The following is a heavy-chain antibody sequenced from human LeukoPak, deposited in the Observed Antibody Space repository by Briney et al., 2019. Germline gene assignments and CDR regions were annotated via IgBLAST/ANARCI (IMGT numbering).Heavy chain of an antibody. Sequence: PGGSLRLSCAASGFTFNNDDMSWVHQAPGKGLEWVSGISGSGGSTYYADSVEGRFTISRDNFKNTLYLQMHSLRAEDTAVYYCAKHCDSSDYYFAFWGQGTLVTVSS. J-gene: IGHJ4*02. CDR3: AKHCDSSDYYFAF. CDR1: GFTFNNDD. D-gene: IGHD3-22*01. V-gene: IGHV3-23*01. CDR2: ISGSGGST.